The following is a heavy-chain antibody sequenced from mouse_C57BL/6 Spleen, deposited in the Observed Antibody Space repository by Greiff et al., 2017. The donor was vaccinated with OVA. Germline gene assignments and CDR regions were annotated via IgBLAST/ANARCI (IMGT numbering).Heavy chain of an antibody. CDR3: ARRYYGSSRGCFDV. CDR1: GYTFTSYW. Sequence: QVQLQQPGAELVMPGASVKLSCKASGYTFTSYWMHWVKQRPGQGLEWIGEIDPSDSYTNYNQKFKGKSTLTVDKSSSTAYMQLSSLTSEDSAVYYCARRYYGSSRGCFDVWGTGTTVTVSS. J-gene: IGHJ1*03. V-gene: IGHV1-69*01. D-gene: IGHD1-1*01. CDR2: IDPSDSYT.